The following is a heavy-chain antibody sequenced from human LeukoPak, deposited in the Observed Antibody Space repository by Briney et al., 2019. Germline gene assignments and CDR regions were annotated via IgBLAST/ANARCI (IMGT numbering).Heavy chain of an antibody. CDR1: GFTFSNYA. CDR3: AKGRYAAVYYFDY. Sequence: GRSLRLSCAASGFTFSNYAMSWVRQAPGKGLEWVSGLSDSGGSTYYADSAKGRFTISRDNSKNTLYLQMNSLRAEDTAVYYCAKGRYAAVYYFDYWGQGTLVTVSS. V-gene: IGHV3-23*01. J-gene: IGHJ4*02. D-gene: IGHD5-12*01. CDR2: LSDSGGST.